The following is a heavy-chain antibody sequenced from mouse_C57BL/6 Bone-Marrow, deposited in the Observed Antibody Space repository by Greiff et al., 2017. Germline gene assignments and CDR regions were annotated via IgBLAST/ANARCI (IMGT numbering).Heavy chain of an antibody. CDR1: GYTFTSYW. Sequence: VQLQQSGAELVKPGASVKMSCKASGYTFTSYWITWVKQRPGQGLEWIGDIYPGSGSTNYNEKFKSKATLTVDTSSSTAYMQLSSLTSEDSAVYYCARRDDYDGGDYWGQGTTLTVSS. CDR3: ARRDDYDGGDY. CDR2: IYPGSGST. J-gene: IGHJ2*01. D-gene: IGHD2-4*01. V-gene: IGHV1-55*01.